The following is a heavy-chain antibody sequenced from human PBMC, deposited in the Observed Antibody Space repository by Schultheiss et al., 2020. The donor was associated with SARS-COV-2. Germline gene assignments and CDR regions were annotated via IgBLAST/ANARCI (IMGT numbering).Heavy chain of an antibody. CDR1: GFTFSSYE. V-gene: IGHV3-48*03. CDR2: ISSSGST. D-gene: IGHD3-3*01. CDR3: AKGWASVNAFDI. J-gene: IGHJ3*02. Sequence: GGSLRLSCAASGFTFSSYEMNWVRQAPGKGLEWVSYISSSGSTYYADSVKGRFTISRHNSKNTLYLQMNSLRAEDTAVYYCAKGWASVNAFDIWGQGTMVTVSS.